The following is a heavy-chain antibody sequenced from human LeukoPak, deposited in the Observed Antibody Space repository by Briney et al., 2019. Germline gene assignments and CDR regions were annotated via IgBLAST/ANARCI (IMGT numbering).Heavy chain of an antibody. V-gene: IGHV4-59*12. J-gene: IGHJ4*02. D-gene: IGHD6-19*01. CDR2: IYYSVST. CDR3: ARDLAEAGFYYFDY. Sequence: KPSETLSLTCTVSGGSMRSYYWSWIRQPPGKGLEWIGYIYYSVSTNYNPSLKSRVTISVDTSMNQLSVKLSSVTASDTAVYYCARDLAEAGFYYFDYWGQGTLVTVSS. CDR1: GGSMRSYY.